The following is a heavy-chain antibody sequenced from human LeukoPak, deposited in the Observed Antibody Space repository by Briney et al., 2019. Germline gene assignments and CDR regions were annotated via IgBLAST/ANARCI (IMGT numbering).Heavy chain of an antibody. D-gene: IGHD1-1*01. CDR3: ARRQRSGFDY. CDR2: IYYSGST. V-gene: IGHV4-31*03. Sequence: SETLSLTCTVSGGSISSGGYYWSWIRQHPGKGLEWIGYIYYSGSTYYNPSLKSRVTISVDTSKNQFSLKLSSVTAADTAVYYCARRQRSGFDYWGQGTLVTVSS. CDR1: GGSISSGGYY. J-gene: IGHJ4*02.